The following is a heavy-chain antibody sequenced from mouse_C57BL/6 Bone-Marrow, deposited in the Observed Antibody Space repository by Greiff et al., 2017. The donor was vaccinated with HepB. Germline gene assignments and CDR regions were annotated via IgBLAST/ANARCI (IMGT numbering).Heavy chain of an antibody. J-gene: IGHJ3*01. D-gene: IGHD2-4*01. CDR3: ARYDYDDGAWFAY. Sequence: EVKLVESGGGLVQPGGSLKLSCAASGIDFSRYWMSWVRRAPGKGLEWIGEINPDSSTINYAPSLKDKFIISRDNAKNTLYRQMSKVRSEDTALYYCARYDYDDGAWFAYWGQGTLVTVSA. V-gene: IGHV4-1*01. CDR2: INPDSSTI. CDR1: GIDFSRYW.